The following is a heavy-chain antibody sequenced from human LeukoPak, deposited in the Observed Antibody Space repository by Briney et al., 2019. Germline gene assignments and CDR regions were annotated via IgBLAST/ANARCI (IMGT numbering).Heavy chain of an antibody. J-gene: IGHJ4*02. CDR1: GGSISSSSYY. Sequence: SETLSLTCTVSGGSISSSSYYWGWIRQPPGKGLEWIGSIYYSGSTYYNPSLKSRVTISVDTSKNQFSLKLTSVTAADTAVYYCASEHYDFWSGYLTPPSNYWGQGTLVTVSS. D-gene: IGHD3-3*01. CDR2: IYYSGST. CDR3: ASEHYDFWSGYLTPPSNY. V-gene: IGHV4-39*02.